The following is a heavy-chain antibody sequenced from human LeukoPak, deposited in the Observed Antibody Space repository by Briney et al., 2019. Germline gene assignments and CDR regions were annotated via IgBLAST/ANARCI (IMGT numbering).Heavy chain of an antibody. D-gene: IGHD1-26*01. CDR1: EFTFSSYA. CDR2: ITSSSSYI. Sequence: KTGGSLRLSCTASEFTFSSYAMSWVRQAPGKGLEWVSSITSSSSYIYYADSVKGRFTISRDNAKNSLYLQMNSLRAEDTAVYYCARDPYSGGYGDYYYYYMDLWGQGTTVTISS. J-gene: IGHJ6*03. CDR3: ARDPYSGGYGDYYYYYMDL. V-gene: IGHV3-21*01.